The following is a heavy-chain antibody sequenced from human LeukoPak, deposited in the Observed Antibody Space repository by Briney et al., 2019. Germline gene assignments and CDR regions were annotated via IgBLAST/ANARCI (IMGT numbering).Heavy chain of an antibody. CDR3: ARDYGGNIDY. J-gene: IGHJ4*02. D-gene: IGHD4-23*01. CDR2: IYYSGST. V-gene: IGHV4-59*01. CDR1: GGSISSYY. Sequence: SETLSLTCTVSGGSISSYYWSWIRQPPGKGLEWIGYIYYSGSTNYNPSLKSRVTISVDTSKNQFSLKLSSVTAADTAVYYCARDYGGNIDYWGQGTLVTVSS.